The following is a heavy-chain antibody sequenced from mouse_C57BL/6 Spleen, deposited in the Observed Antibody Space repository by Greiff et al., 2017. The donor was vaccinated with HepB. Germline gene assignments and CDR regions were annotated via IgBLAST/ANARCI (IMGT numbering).Heavy chain of an antibody. CDR3: VRGPPKLGLDY. D-gene: IGHD4-1*01. V-gene: IGHV10-1*01. CDR1: GFSFNTYA. CDR2: IRSKSNNYAT. J-gene: IGHJ2*01. Sequence: EVQRVESGGGLVQPKGSLKLSCAASGFSFNTYAMNWVRQAPGKGLEWVARIRSKSNNYATYYADSVKDRFTISRDDSESMLYLQMNNLKTEDTAMYYCVRGPPKLGLDYWGQGTTLTVSS.